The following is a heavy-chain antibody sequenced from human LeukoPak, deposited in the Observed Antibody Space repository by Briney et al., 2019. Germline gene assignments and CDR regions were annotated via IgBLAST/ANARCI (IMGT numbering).Heavy chain of an antibody. CDR3: ARALSVPGTYYYKYMDV. V-gene: IGHV4-59*01. Sequence: SETLSLTCTVSGGSISSYYWSWIRQPPGKGLEWIGYIYYSGSTNYNPSLKSRVTISVDTSKNQFSLKLSSVTAADTAVYYCARALSVPGTYYYKYMDVWGKGTTVTISS. CDR2: IYYSGST. CDR1: GGSISSYY. J-gene: IGHJ6*03. D-gene: IGHD6-19*01.